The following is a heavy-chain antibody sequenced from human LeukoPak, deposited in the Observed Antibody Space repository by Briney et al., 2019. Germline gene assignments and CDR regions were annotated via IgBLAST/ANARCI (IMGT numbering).Heavy chain of an antibody. V-gene: IGHV3-23*01. J-gene: IGHJ4*02. CDR1: GFTFSNYA. CDR3: AKGRRDSTGYSYLDY. CDR2: INPSGGNT. D-gene: IGHD3-22*01. Sequence: PGGSLRLSCAASGFTFSNYAMGWVRQAPGKGLEWVSTINPSGGNTYYAESVRGRFTISRDNSKNTLYLQVNSPRAEDTAVYYCAKGRRDSTGYSYLDYWGQGTLVTVSS.